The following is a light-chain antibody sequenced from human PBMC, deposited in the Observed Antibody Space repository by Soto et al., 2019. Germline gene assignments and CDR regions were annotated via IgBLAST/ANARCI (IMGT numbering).Light chain of an antibody. CDR2: DAS. CDR1: QSVSSS. V-gene: IGKV3-11*01. Sequence: EIVLPQSPATLSLSPGERATLSCRASQSVSSSLVWYQQKRGQAPRLLIYDASNRDTGIPARFSGSGSGTDFTLTISSLEPEDFAVYYCQQRKNWPEFTFGPGTKVEI. J-gene: IGKJ3*01. CDR3: QQRKNWPEFT.